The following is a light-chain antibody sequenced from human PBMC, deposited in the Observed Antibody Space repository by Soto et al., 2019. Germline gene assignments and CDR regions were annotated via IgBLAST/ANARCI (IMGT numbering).Light chain of an antibody. CDR2: AAS. CDR3: QQSYSTPRT. CDR1: QSISSY. J-gene: IGKJ1*01. V-gene: IGKV1-39*01. Sequence: DIQMTQSPSSLSASVGDRVTITCRASQSISSYLNWYQQKPGKAPKLLIYAASSLQSGVPSRFSGSGSGTDFTLTISSLQPEDFATYSCQQSYSTPRTFGQGTKVDTK.